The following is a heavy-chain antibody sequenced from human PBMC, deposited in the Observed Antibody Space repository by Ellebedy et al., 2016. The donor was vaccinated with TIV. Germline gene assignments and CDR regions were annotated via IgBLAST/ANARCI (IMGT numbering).Heavy chain of an antibody. J-gene: IGHJ3*02. V-gene: IGHV4-39*02. D-gene: IGHD5-24*01. Sequence: GSLRLXCSVSGGSVIRSGYYCTWIRQPPGKGLEWIGSLYYSGSTWYNPSLKSLVTISVDTSKNHFSLRLRSVTAADTAVYYCATSAAINAFDIWGQGTMVTVSS. CDR1: GGSVIRSGYY. CDR3: ATSAAINAFDI. CDR2: LYYSGST.